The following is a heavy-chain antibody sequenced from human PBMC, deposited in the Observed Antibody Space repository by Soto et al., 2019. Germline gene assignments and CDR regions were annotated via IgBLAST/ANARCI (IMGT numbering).Heavy chain of an antibody. V-gene: IGHV4-34*01. D-gene: IGHD2-15*01. CDR1: GGSFSGYY. J-gene: IGHJ4*02. CDR2: INHSGST. Sequence: QVQLQQWGAGLLKPSETLSLTCAVYGGSFSGYYWSWIRQPPGKGLEWIGEINHSGSTNYNPSLKSRVTISVDTSKNQFSLKLSSVTAADTAVYYCARDAAFGSADYWGQGTLVTVSS. CDR3: ARDAAFGSADY.